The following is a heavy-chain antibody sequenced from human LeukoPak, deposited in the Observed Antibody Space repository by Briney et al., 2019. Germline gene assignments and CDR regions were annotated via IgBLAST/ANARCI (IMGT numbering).Heavy chain of an antibody. Sequence: PSETLSLTCTVSGGSISSYYGSWIRQPAGKGLEWIGRIYTSGSTNYNPSLKSRVTMSVDTSKNQFSLKLSSVTAADTAVYYCARGIIVAPLRFDPWGQGTLVTVSS. CDR2: IYTSGST. CDR1: GGSISSYY. J-gene: IGHJ5*02. D-gene: IGHD3-22*01. CDR3: ARGIIVAPLRFDP. V-gene: IGHV4-4*07.